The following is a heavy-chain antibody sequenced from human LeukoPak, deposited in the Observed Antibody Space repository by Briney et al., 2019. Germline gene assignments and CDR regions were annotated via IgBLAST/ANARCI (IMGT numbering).Heavy chain of an antibody. CDR2: IYYSGST. CDR3: ARGLMMAVAGRGEFHY. J-gene: IGHJ4*02. V-gene: IGHV4-59*11. CDR1: GGSISSHY. Sequence: SETLSLTCIVSGGSISSHYWSWIRQPPGKGLEWIGYIYYSGSTNSNPSLKSRVTISVDTSKNQFSLKLSSVTAADTAVYYCARGLMMAVAGRGEFHYWGEGTLVTVSS. D-gene: IGHD6-13*01.